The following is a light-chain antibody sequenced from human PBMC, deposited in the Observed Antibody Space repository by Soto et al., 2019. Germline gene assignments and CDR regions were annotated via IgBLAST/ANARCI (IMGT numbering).Light chain of an antibody. J-gene: IGKJ1*01. V-gene: IGKV1-5*03. CDR2: KAS. CDR1: QTISSW. CDR3: KRDHKSPCR. Sequence: DIQMTQSPSTLSGSVGDRVTITCRASQTISSWLAWYQQKPGKAPKLLIYKASTLKSGVPSRFSGSGSGTEFTLTISSLQSEELAVDYGKRDHKSPCRFAQGTKVDIK.